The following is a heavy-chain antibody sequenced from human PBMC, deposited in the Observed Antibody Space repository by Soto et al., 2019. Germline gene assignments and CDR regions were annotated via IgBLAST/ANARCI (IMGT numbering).Heavy chain of an antibody. CDR1: GGSISSSRYY. Sequence: QLQLQESGPGLVKPSETLSLTCTVSGGSISSSRYYWGWIRQPPGKGLEWIGSIYYSGSTYYNPSLKSRVTISVDTSTNQFSLKLSSVTAADTAVDYCARRRIAVAGRYYFDYWGQGTLVTVSS. J-gene: IGHJ4*02. V-gene: IGHV4-39*01. D-gene: IGHD6-19*01. CDR3: ARRRIAVAGRYYFDY. CDR2: IYYSGST.